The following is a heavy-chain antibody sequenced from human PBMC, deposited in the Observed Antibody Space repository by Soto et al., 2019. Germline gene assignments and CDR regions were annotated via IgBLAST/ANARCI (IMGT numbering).Heavy chain of an antibody. J-gene: IGHJ5*02. D-gene: IGHD3-3*01. CDR3: ARGWYYDFWSGRYWFDP. CDR1: GDSVSSNSAA. Sequence: SQTLSLTCAISGDSVSSNSAAWNWIRQSPSRGLEWLGRTYYRSKWYNDYAVSVKSRITINPDTSKNQFSLQLNSVPPEDTAVYYCARGWYYDFWSGRYWFDPWGQGTLVTVSS. V-gene: IGHV6-1*01. CDR2: TYYRSKWYN.